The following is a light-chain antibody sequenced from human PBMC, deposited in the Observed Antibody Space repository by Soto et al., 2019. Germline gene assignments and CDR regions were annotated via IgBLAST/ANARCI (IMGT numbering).Light chain of an antibody. CDR2: GAS. V-gene: IGKV3-20*01. Sequence: IVLTQSPGTLSLSPGERATLSCRASQTGSSSYLAWYQQKPGQAPRLLIYGASSRATGIPDRFSGSGSGTDATLTINRLEPEDFAVYYCQQYGSSPTFGGGTKVDIK. CDR1: QTGSSSY. CDR3: QQYGSSPT. J-gene: IGKJ4*01.